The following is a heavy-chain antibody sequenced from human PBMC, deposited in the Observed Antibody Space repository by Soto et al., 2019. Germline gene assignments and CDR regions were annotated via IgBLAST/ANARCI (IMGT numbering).Heavy chain of an antibody. D-gene: IGHD5-18*01. CDR3: ATQWLPNYYYYGMDV. J-gene: IGHJ6*02. V-gene: IGHV1-69*12. CDR2: IIPIFGTA. CDR1: GGTFSSYA. Sequence: QVQLVQSGAEVKKPGSSVKVSCKASGGTFSSYAISWVRQAPGQGLEWMGGIIPIFGTANYAQKFQGRVRITADESTSTAYMELSSLRSEDTAVYYFATQWLPNYYYYGMDVWVQGTTVTVSS.